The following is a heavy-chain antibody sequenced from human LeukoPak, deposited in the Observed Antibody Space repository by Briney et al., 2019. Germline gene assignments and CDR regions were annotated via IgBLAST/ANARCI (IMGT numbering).Heavy chain of an antibody. CDR2: INHSGST. Sequence: SETLSLTCAVYGGSFSGYYWSWIRQPPGKGPEWIGEINHSGSTNYNPSLKSRVTISVDTSKNQFSLKLSSVTAADTAVYYCARNYYGSGTNWFDPWGQGTLVTVS. D-gene: IGHD3-10*01. CDR1: GGSFSGYY. CDR3: ARNYYGSGTNWFDP. J-gene: IGHJ5*02. V-gene: IGHV4-34*01.